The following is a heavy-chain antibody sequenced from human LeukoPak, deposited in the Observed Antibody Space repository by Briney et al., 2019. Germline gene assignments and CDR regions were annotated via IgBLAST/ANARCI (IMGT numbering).Heavy chain of an antibody. Sequence: PGESLKISCKGSGYSLTSYWIGWVRQMPGKGLEWMGIIYPGDSDTRYSPSFQGQVTISADKSISTAYLQWSSLKASDTAMYHCARFAGIPYYYYYYMDVWGKGTTVTVSS. CDR1: GYSLTSYW. V-gene: IGHV5-51*03. CDR2: IYPGDSDT. CDR3: ARFAGIPYYYYYYMDV. J-gene: IGHJ6*03. D-gene: IGHD3-10*01.